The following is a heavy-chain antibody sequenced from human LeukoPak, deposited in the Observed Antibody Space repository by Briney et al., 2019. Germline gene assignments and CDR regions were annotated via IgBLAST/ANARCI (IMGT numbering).Heavy chain of an antibody. CDR2: ISYSGST. V-gene: IGHV4-39*01. J-gene: IGHJ4*02. CDR3: ARHSGSYLYYFDF. D-gene: IGHD1-26*01. Sequence: SETLSLTCTVSSGAISSSSYYWGWIRQPPGKGLEWIGSISYSGSTDYNPSLKSRVTISVDTSKNQFSLRLSSVTAADTAVYYCARHSGSYLYYFDFWGQGALVAVSS. CDR1: SGAISSSSYY.